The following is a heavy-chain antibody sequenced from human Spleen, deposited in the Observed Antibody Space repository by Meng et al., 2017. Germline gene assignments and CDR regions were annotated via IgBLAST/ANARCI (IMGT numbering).Heavy chain of an antibody. V-gene: IGHV4-59*08. Sequence: GSLRLSCTVSGGSISSYYWSWIRQPPGKGLEWIGYIYYSGSTNYNPSLKSRVTISVDTSKNQFSLKLTSVTAADTAVYYCARGSGYSSGWGRNYYYYGLDVWGQGTRVTGSS. J-gene: IGHJ6*02. CDR3: ARGSGYSSGWGRNYYYYGLDV. CDR1: GGSISSYY. D-gene: IGHD5-18*01. CDR2: IYYSGST.